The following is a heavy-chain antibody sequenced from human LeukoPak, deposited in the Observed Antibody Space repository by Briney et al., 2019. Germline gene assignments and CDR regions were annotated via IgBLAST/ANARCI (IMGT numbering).Heavy chain of an antibody. V-gene: IGHV1-2*06. D-gene: IGHD3-16*01. Sequence: GASVKVSCKASGYTFTGYYMHWVRQAPGQGLGWMGRINPNSGGTNYAQKFQGRVTMTRDTSISTAYMELSRLRSDDTAVYYCARGYGSGYYYYYMDVWGKGTTVTVSS. CDR3: ARGYGSGYYYYYMDV. CDR1: GYTFTGYY. CDR2: INPNSGGT. J-gene: IGHJ6*03.